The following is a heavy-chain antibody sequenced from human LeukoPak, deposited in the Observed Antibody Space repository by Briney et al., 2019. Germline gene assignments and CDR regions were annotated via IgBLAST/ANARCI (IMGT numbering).Heavy chain of an antibody. D-gene: IGHD3-16*01. CDR1: GFTFSSYS. J-gene: IGHJ3*02. CDR3: ARARLTDYVWGRRTFDI. V-gene: IGHV3-48*04. CDR2: ISSSIAI. Sequence: GGSLRLSCAASGFTFSSYSMNWVRQAPGEGLGWGSYISSSIAIYYAYSVKGRFTISRDNAKKSLYLQMNSLRAEDTAVYYCARARLTDYVWGRRTFDIWGQGTMVTISS.